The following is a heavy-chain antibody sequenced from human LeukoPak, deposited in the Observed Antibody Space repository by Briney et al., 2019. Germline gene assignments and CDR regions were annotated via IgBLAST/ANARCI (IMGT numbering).Heavy chain of an antibody. CDR3: ARHYRPVRQGLFDY. CDR1: GGSISSSSYY. Sequence: SETLSLTCTVSGGSISSSSYYWGWIRQPPGKGLEWIGSIYYSGSTYYNPSLKSRVTISVDTSKNQFSLKLSSVTAADTAVYYCARHYRPVRQGLFDYWGQGTLVTVSS. D-gene: IGHD3-16*02. CDR2: IYYSGST. V-gene: IGHV4-39*01. J-gene: IGHJ4*02.